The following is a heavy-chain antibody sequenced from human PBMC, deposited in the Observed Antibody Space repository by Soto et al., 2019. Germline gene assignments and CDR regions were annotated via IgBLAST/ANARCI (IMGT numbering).Heavy chain of an antibody. V-gene: IGHV1-69*13. CDR2: IIPIFGTA. CDR3: ARIHYYDSSLGY. J-gene: IGHJ4*02. Sequence: GAPAKASSKDPRGNIKWNSLWSVRHAPGQGLEWMGGIIPIFGTANYAQKFQGRVTITADESTSTAYMELSSLRSEDTAVYYCARIHYYDSSLGYWGQGTLVTVSS. D-gene: IGHD3-22*01. CDR1: RGNIKWNS.